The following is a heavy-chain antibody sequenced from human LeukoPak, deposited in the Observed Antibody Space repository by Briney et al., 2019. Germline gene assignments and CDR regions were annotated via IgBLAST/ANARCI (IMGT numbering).Heavy chain of an antibody. D-gene: IGHD2-2*01. J-gene: IGHJ3*02. CDR3: AREVVPAAKTAKVGAFDI. V-gene: IGHV4-31*03. CDR1: GGSISSGVYY. Sequence: SETLSLTCTVSGGSISSGVYYWSWIRQHPGKGLEWIGYIYYSGSTYYNPSLKSRVTISVDTSKNQFSLKLSSVTSADTAVYYCAREVVPAAKTAKVGAFDIWGQGTMVTVSS. CDR2: IYYSGST.